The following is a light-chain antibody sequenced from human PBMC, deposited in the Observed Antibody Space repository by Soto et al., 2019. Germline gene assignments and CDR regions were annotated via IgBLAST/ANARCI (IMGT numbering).Light chain of an antibody. Sequence: DIQMTQSPSTLSASVGDSVTITCRASQSISRWLAWYQQKPGKAPKILISDASSLASGVPSRFRGIGSGTEFTLPISRLQPDDFEVYYCQQRTNWRITFGQGTRLEIK. CDR3: QQRTNWRIT. CDR2: DAS. V-gene: IGKV1-5*01. J-gene: IGKJ5*01. CDR1: QSISRW.